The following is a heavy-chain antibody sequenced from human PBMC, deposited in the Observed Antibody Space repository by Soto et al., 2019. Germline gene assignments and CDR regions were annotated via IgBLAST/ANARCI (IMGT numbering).Heavy chain of an antibody. CDR2: IDGSGYT. CDR3: ARKQAGFFYGIEY. CDR1: GGSISTGGYY. D-gene: IGHD3-3*01. J-gene: IGHJ4*02. Sequence: SETLSLTCTVSGGSISTGGYYWSWIRQYPGKGLEWLGYIDGSGYTFYNPSLQSRLTLSMDTSKNQFSLKLSSATAADTAVYFCARKQAGFFYGIEYWGRGTLVTVSS. V-gene: IGHV4-31*03.